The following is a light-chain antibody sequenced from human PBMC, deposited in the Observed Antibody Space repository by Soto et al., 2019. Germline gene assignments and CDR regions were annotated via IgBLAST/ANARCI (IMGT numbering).Light chain of an antibody. Sequence: DIQMTQSPSTLSASVGDRATINSRSSEDISTWLAWYQQKPGKAPKLLIYAASSLQSGVPSRFSGSGSGTDFTLTISSLQPEDFATYYCQHADSFPLITFGQGTRLEIK. CDR1: EDISTW. CDR3: QHADSFPLIT. J-gene: IGKJ5*01. CDR2: AAS. V-gene: IGKV1-12*01.